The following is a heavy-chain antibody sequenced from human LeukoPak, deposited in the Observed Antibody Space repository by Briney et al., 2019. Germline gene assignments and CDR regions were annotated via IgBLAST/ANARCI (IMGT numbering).Heavy chain of an antibody. Sequence: GASVKVSCKASGGTFSSYTISWVRQAPGQGLEWMGRIIPILGIANYAQKFQGRVTITADKSTSTAYMELSSLRSEDAAVYYCARDPYYYDSSGYSDYWGQGTLVTASS. J-gene: IGHJ4*02. V-gene: IGHV1-69*04. D-gene: IGHD3-22*01. CDR3: ARDPYYYDSSGYSDY. CDR2: IIPILGIA. CDR1: GGTFSSYT.